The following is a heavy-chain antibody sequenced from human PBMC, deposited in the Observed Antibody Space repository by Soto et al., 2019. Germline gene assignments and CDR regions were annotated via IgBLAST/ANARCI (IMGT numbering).Heavy chain of an antibody. CDR3: ARVSHYYYDSSGLDY. J-gene: IGHJ4*02. CDR1: GDSISSGDYY. V-gene: IGHV4-30-4*01. CDR2: IYYSGST. D-gene: IGHD3-22*01. Sequence: QVQLQESGPGLVKPSQTLSLTCTVSGDSISSGDYYWSWIRQPPGKGLEWIGYIYYSGSTYYNPSLKSRVTISVDTSKNLFSLKLSSVTAADTAVYYCARVSHYYYDSSGLDYWGQGTLVTVSS.